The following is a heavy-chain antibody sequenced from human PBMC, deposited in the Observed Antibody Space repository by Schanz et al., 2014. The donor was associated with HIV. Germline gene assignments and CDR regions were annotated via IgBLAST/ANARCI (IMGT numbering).Heavy chain of an antibody. Sequence: QVQLVESGGGVVQPGRSLRLSCAASGFSFSNFGMHWVRQAPGKGLEWVSSISESGGRTYYANSVKGRFTISRDNSKNTVYLQAKSLRPEDTAVYYCAKDRNQYDSRYIGKGNYYYYYGMAVWGQGTTVTVSS. CDR2: ISESGGRT. CDR3: AKDRNQYDSRYIGKGNYYYYYGMAV. D-gene: IGHD3-22*01. CDR1: GFSFSNFG. V-gene: IGHV3-NL1*01. J-gene: IGHJ6*02.